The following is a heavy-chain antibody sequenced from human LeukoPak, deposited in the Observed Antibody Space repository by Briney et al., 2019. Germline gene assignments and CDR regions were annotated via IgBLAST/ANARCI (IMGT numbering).Heavy chain of an antibody. CDR2: IKEDGSVR. J-gene: IGHJ3*02. Sequence: PGGSLRLSCAASGFTFTTYWMSWVRQAPGKGLGWVANIKEDGSVRYYVDSVKGRFTISRDNAKNSLYLRMNSLRAEDTAVYYCARDFDGVQAFDIWGQGTMVTVSS. CDR3: ARDFDGVQAFDI. V-gene: IGHV3-7*01. D-gene: IGHD3-16*01. CDR1: GFTFTTYW.